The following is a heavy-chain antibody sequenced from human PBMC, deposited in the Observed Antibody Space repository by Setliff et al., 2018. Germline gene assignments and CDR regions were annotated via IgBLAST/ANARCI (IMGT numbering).Heavy chain of an antibody. Sequence: GASVKVSCKVSGYTLTELSRHWVRQAPGKGLEWMGIINPSGGSTSYAQKFQGRVTMTRDTSTSTVYMELSSLRSEDTAVYYCARVLGLRSGAFDIWGQGTTVTV. V-gene: IGHV1-46*01. CDR1: GYTLTELS. J-gene: IGHJ3*02. CDR2: INPSGGST. D-gene: IGHD5-12*01. CDR3: ARVLGLRSGAFDI.